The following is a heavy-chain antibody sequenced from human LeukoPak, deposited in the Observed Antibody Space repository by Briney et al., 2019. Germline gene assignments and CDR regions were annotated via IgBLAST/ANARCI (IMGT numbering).Heavy chain of an antibody. D-gene: IGHD4-23*01. CDR3: ARDGPYGGNSGGWFDP. V-gene: IGHV3-64*01. CDR1: GFTFSSYA. Sequence: PGGSLRLSCAASGFTFSSYAMHWVRQAPGKGLEYVSAISSNGGSTYYANSVKGRFTISRDNSKNTLYLQMGSLRSDDTAVYYCARDGPYGGNSGGWFDPWGQGTLVTVSS. J-gene: IGHJ5*02. CDR2: ISSNGGST.